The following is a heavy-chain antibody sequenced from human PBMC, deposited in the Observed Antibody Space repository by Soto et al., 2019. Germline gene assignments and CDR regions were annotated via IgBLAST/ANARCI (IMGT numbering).Heavy chain of an antibody. J-gene: IGHJ4*02. V-gene: IGHV3-23*01. CDR2: IIGSGGST. CDR1: GFPFSSYA. D-gene: IGHD5-12*01. Sequence: GGSRRLSCAPSGFPFSSYAMSWSPQAPGKGLEWVSAIIGSGGSTYYADPVQGRFTISRDNTKNTLYLQMKSLRGEETAVYYCAKGARIVATTRPREPFDYWGQGTLVTVSS. CDR3: AKGARIVATTRPREPFDY.